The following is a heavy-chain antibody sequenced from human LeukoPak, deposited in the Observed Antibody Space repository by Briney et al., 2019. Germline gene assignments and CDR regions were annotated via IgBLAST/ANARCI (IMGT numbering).Heavy chain of an antibody. J-gene: IGHJ4*02. CDR3: AKNSRKYGDYGAYDY. V-gene: IGHV3-33*06. D-gene: IGHD4-17*01. CDR2: IWYDGSNK. CDR1: GFTFSNYG. Sequence: PGRSLRLSCAASGFTFSNYGMHWVRQAPGKGLEWVAVIWYDGSNKYYADSVKGRFTISRDNSKNTLYLQMNSLRAEDTAVYYCAKNSRKYGDYGAYDYWGQGTLVTVSS.